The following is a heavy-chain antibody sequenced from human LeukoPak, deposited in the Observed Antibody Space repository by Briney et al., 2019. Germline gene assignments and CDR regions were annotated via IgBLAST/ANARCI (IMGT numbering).Heavy chain of an antibody. Sequence: PSETLSLTCTVSGGSISSSSYYWGWIRQPPGKGLEWIGSIYYSGSTYYNPSLKSRVTISVDTSKNQFSLKLSSVTAADTAGYYCAPYYYDSSGYYFDYWGQGTLVTVSS. V-gene: IGHV4-39*01. CDR2: IYYSGST. CDR3: APYYYDSSGYYFDY. CDR1: GGSISSSSYY. D-gene: IGHD3-22*01. J-gene: IGHJ4*02.